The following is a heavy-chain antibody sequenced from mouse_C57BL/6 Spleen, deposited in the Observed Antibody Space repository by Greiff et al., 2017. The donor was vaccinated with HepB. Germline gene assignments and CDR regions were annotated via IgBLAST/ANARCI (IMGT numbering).Heavy chain of an antibody. CDR2: ISNGGGST. V-gene: IGHV5-12*01. CDR3: ARLYGYDDVPFAY. D-gene: IGHD2-2*01. Sequence: EVMLVESGGGLVQPGGSLKLSCAASGFTFSDYYMYWVRQTPEKRLEWVAYISNGGGSTYYPDTVKGRFTISRDNAKNTLYLQMSRLKSEDTAMYYCARLYGYDDVPFAYWGQGTLVTVSA. CDR1: GFTFSDYY. J-gene: IGHJ3*01.